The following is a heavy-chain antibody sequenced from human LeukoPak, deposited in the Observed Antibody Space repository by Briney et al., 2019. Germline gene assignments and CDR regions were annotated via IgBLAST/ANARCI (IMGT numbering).Heavy chain of an antibody. CDR1: GVSISSSSYY. J-gene: IGHJ6*03. CDR3: ARHGKVLYSGSYSYYYYYYMDV. CDR2: IYYSGST. Sequence: SETLSLTCTVSGVSISSSSYYWGWIRQPPGKGLEWIGSIYYSGSTYYNPSLKSRVTISVDTSKNQFSLKLSSVTAADTAVYYCARHGKVLYSGSYSYYYYYYMDVWGKGTTVTVSS. V-gene: IGHV4-39*01. D-gene: IGHD1-26*01.